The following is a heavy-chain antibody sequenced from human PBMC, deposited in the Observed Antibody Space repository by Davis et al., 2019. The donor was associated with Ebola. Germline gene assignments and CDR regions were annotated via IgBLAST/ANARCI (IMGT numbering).Heavy chain of an antibody. CDR3: ARRIRVIYYMDV. V-gene: IGHV4-34*01. CDR2: IDYGGNT. J-gene: IGHJ6*03. CDR1: GGSFSGYY. Sequence: PSETLSLTCAVYGGSFSGYYWSWIRQPPGRGLEWIGEIDYGGNTNYNPSLKSRVSVSIDTSRNQFSLKVASVTAMDTAVYYCARRIRVIYYMDVWGKGTTVTVSS. D-gene: IGHD2-21*01.